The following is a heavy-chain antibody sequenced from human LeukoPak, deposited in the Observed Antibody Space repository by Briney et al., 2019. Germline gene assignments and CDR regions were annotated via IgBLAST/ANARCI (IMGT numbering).Heavy chain of an antibody. CDR1: GYTFTGYY. Sequence: ASVKVSCKASGYTFTGYYMHWVRQAPGQGLEWMGWINPNSGGTNYAQKFQGRVTMTRDTSISTAYMELSRLRSDDTAVYYCARRRIAAAGNWFDPWSQGTLVTVSS. CDR3: ARRRIAAAGNWFDP. CDR2: INPNSGGT. D-gene: IGHD6-13*01. V-gene: IGHV1-2*02. J-gene: IGHJ5*02.